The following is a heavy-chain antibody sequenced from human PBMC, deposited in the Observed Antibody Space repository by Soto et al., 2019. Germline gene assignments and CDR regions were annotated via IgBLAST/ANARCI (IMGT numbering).Heavy chain of an antibody. V-gene: IGHV4-30-4*01. Sequence: QVQLQESGPGLVKPSQTLSLTCTVSGGSISSGDYYWSWIRQPPGKGLEWIGYIYYSGSTYYNPYLKSRVTISVDTSKNQFSLKLSSVTAADTAVYYCARVRRFLEWLLSGELFDYWGQGTLVTVSS. CDR2: IYYSGST. D-gene: IGHD3-3*01. CDR1: GGSISSGDYY. CDR3: ARVRRFLEWLLSGELFDY. J-gene: IGHJ4*02.